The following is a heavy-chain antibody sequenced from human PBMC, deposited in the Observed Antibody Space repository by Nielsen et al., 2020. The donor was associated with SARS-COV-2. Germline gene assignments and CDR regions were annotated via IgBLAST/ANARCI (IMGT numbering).Heavy chain of an antibody. CDR1: GFTFSSYE. D-gene: IGHD5-18*01. CDR2: ISSSGSTI. V-gene: IGHV3-48*03. CDR3: ARDRPWIQLWLGRYYYYYGMDV. J-gene: IGHJ6*02. Sequence: GESLKISCAASGFTFSSYEMNWVRQAPGKGLEWVSYISSSGSTIYYADSVKGRFTISRDNAKNSLYLQMNSLRAEDTAVYYCARDRPWIQLWLGRYYYYYGMDVWGQGTTVTVSS.